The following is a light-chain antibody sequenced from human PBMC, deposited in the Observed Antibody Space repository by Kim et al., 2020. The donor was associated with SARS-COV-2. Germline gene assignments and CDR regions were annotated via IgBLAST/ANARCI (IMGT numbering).Light chain of an antibody. CDR3: QSYDSSLSAL. Sequence: QPVLTQPPSVSGAPGQRVTISCTGSSSNIGAGHDVHWYQQLPGTAPKLLIYGNSNRSSGVPDRFSGSKSGTSASLAITGLQAEDEADYYCQSYDSSLSALFGGGTQLTVL. V-gene: IGLV1-40*01. CDR1: SSNIGAGHD. J-gene: IGLJ2*01. CDR2: GNS.